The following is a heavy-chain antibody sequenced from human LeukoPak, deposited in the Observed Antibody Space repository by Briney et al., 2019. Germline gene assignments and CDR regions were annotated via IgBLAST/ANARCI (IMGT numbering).Heavy chain of an antibody. CDR3: SRGFRIFGGVADVFDI. CDR2: INPSGGST. Sequence: ASVKVSCKASGYTFTSYYMHWVRQAPGQGLEWMGIINPSGGSTSYAQKFQGRVTMTRDTSTSTVYMELSSLRSEDTAVYYCSRGFRIFGGVADVFDIWGQGKMVTVSS. J-gene: IGHJ3*02. D-gene: IGHD3-3*01. V-gene: IGHV1-46*01. CDR1: GYTFTSYY.